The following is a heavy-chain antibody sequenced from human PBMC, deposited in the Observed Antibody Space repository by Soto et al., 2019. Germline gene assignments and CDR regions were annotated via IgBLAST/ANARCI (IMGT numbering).Heavy chain of an antibody. CDR1: GFIFSDYY. V-gene: IGHV3-11*06. CDR3: ARDLAWKRGKVGRYYYGMDV. CDR2: ISTRSTYT. J-gene: IGHJ6*02. Sequence: QVLLVESGGGLVKAGGSLRLSCAASGFIFSDYYMGWVRQTPGKGLEWVSYISTRSTYTNYADSVKGRFTISRDNTKNSLYLQMDSLRVEDTAVYYCARDLAWKRGKVGRYYYGMDVWGQGTTVTVSS. D-gene: IGHD1-1*01.